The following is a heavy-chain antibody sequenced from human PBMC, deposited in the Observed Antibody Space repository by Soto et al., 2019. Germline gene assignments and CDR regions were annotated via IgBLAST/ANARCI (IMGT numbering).Heavy chain of an antibody. Sequence: ASVEVSCKASGYSFTDYHIHWVRQAPGQGLEWLGRINPKSGGTSTAQKFQGWVTMTTDTSISTASMELTRLTSDDTAIYYCARGDSTDCSNGVCSFFYNHDMDVWGQGTMVTVSS. D-gene: IGHD2-8*01. V-gene: IGHV1-2*04. CDR3: ARGDSTDCSNGVCSFFYNHDMDV. J-gene: IGHJ6*02. CDR1: GYSFTDYH. CDR2: INPKSGGT.